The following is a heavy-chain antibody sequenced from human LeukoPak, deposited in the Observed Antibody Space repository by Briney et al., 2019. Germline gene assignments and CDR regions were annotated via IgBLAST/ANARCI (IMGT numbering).Heavy chain of an antibody. CDR2: IYPFDSDT. D-gene: IGHD6-13*01. Sequence: GESLKISCKDSEYSFTSHWYGWVRQMPGKGLELMGIIYPFDSDTRYSPSFQGQVTISADKSISTAYLQWSGLKASDTALYYCARLGSSWYDFFDDWGQGTLVTVSS. CDR3: ARLGSSWYDFFDD. CDR1: EYSFTSHW. J-gene: IGHJ4*02. V-gene: IGHV5-51*01.